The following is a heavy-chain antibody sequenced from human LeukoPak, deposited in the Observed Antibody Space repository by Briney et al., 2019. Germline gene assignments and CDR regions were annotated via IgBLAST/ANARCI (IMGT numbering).Heavy chain of an antibody. CDR1: GFTFSSYW. CDR2: IKADGGDK. Sequence: PGGSLRLSCAASGFTFSSYWMTWVRQAPGRGLEWVATIKADGGDKYYVNSVKGGFTISRDNAKNSLSLQMDSLRAEDTAVYYCARGGLWGGDYWGQGTLVTVSS. CDR3: ARGGLWGGDY. D-gene: IGHD3-16*01. J-gene: IGHJ4*02. V-gene: IGHV3-7*01.